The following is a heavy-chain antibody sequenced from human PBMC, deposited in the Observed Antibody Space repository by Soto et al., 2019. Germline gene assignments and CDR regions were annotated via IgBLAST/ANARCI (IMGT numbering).Heavy chain of an antibody. V-gene: IGHV3-23*01. CDR3: ARNWARHSTARVGWFDP. CDR2: ISGSGGST. CDR1: GFTFSSYA. D-gene: IGHD7-27*01. J-gene: IGHJ5*02. Sequence: GGSLRLSCAASGFTFSSYAMSWVRQAPGKGLEWVSAISGSGGSTYYADSVKGRFTISRDNSKNTLYLQMNSLRAEDTAVYYCARNWARHSTARVGWFDPWGQGTLVTVSS.